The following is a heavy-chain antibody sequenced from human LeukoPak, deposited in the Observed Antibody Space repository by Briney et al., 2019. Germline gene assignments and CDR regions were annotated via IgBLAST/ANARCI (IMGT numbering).Heavy chain of an antibody. V-gene: IGHV4-59*08. CDR1: GGSISSYY. CDR3: ALSSYYDFWSGYFPDY. Sequence: SETLSLTCTVSGGSISSYYWSWIRQPPGKGLEWIGYIYYSGSTNYNPSLKSRVTISVDTSKNQFSLKLSSVTAADTAVYYCALSSYYDFWSGYFPDYWGQGTLVTVSS. CDR2: IYYSGST. D-gene: IGHD3-3*01. J-gene: IGHJ4*02.